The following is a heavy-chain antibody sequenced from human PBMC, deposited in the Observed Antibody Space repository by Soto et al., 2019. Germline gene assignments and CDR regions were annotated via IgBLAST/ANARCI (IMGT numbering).Heavy chain of an antibody. CDR2: IYPGDSDT. CDR1: GYTFTSYW. V-gene: IGHV5-51*01. D-gene: IGHD2-15*01. Sequence: KVSCKASGYTFTSYWIGWVRQMPGKGLEWMGIIYPGDSDTRYSPSFQGQVTISADKSISTAYLQWSSLKASDTAMYYCATPTCSGGSCYAFDIWGQGTMVTVSS. J-gene: IGHJ3*02. CDR3: ATPTCSGGSCYAFDI.